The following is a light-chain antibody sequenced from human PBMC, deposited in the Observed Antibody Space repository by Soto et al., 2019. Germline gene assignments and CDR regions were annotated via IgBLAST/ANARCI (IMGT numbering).Light chain of an antibody. Sequence: QAVVTQEPSLTVSPGGTVTLTCGSSTGFVTSGRFPYWYQQKPGQAPRTLIYDTSNRHSWTPARFSGSLLGGKAALTLSGVQPEDEADYYCLLFFGGEVVFGGGTKLTVL. CDR2: DTS. CDR3: LLFFGGEVV. J-gene: IGLJ2*01. V-gene: IGLV7-46*01. CDR1: TGFVTSGRF.